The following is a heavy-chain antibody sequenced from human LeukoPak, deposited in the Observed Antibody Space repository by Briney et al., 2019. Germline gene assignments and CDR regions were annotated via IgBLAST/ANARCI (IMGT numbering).Heavy chain of an antibody. CDR1: GSSISSYY. J-gene: IGHJ6*02. CDR2: IYTSGST. Sequence: SETLSLTCTVSGSSISSYYWSWIRQPAGKGLEWIGRIYTSGSTNYNPSLKSRVTMSVDTSKNQFSLKLSSVTAADTAVYYCARGGYYYDSSGYYWSDYYYGMDVWGQGTTVTVSS. V-gene: IGHV4-4*07. D-gene: IGHD3-22*01. CDR3: ARGGYYYDSSGYYWSDYYYGMDV.